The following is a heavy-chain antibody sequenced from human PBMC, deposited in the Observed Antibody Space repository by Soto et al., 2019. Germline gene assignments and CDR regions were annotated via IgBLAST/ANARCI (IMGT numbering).Heavy chain of an antibody. D-gene: IGHD6-19*01. V-gene: IGHV3-48*02. Sequence: GGSLRLSCAASGFTFSSYSMNWVRHAPGKGLEWVSYISSSSSTIYYAGSGKGRFTIYREHAKNSLYLQINSLREEDTAGDYCAREHRGGPARALAVAGTLGVNYYGMDVWGQGTTVTVSS. CDR1: GFTFSSYS. CDR2: ISSSSSTI. J-gene: IGHJ6*02. CDR3: AREHRGGPARALAVAGTLGVNYYGMDV.